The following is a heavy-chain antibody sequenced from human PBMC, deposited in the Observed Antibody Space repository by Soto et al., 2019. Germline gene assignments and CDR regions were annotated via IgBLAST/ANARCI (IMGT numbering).Heavy chain of an antibody. V-gene: IGHV3-7*05. Sequence: EVQLVESGGGLVQPGGSLRLSCAASGFTFSSYWMSWVRQAPGKGLEWVANIKQDGSEKYYVDSVKGRFTISRDNAKNSLYLQMNSLRVEDTAVYYCARVRGSQSFDYWGQGTLVTVSS. CDR3: ARVRGSQSFDY. D-gene: IGHD3-16*01. CDR1: GFTFSSYW. J-gene: IGHJ4*02. CDR2: IKQDGSEK.